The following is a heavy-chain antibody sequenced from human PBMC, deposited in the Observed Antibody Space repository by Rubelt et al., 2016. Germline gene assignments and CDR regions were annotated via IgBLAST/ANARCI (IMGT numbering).Heavy chain of an antibody. J-gene: IGHJ4*02. CDR3: ARGGGSTVTTGVFDY. V-gene: IGHV3-30*04. CDR2: ISYDGSNK. Sequence: VRQAPGKGLEWVAVISYDGSNKYYADSVKGRFTISRDNSKNTLYLQMNSLRAEDTAVYYCARGGGSTVTTGVFDYWGQGTLVTVSS. D-gene: IGHD4-17*01.